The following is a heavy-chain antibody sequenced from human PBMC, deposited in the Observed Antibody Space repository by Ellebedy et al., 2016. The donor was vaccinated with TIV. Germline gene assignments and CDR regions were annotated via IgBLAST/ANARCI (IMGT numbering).Heavy chain of an antibody. Sequence: PGGSLRLSCAASGFTFSSYGMHWVRQAPGKGLEWVAVIWYDGSNKYYADSVKGRFTISRDNSKNTLYLQMNSLRAEDTAVYYCARAPSFAPIDYWGQGTLVTVSS. V-gene: IGHV3-33*01. CDR1: GFTFSSYG. J-gene: IGHJ4*02. CDR3: ARAPSFAPIDY. CDR2: IWYDGSNK.